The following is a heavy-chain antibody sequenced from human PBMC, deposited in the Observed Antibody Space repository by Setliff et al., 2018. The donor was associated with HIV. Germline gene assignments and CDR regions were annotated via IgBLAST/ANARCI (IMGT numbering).Heavy chain of an antibody. CDR3: ARGGDYYDSTGARAGFDF. CDR2: IYHNGIT. CDR1: GDSVTSRNW. Sequence: SETLSLTCAVSGDSVTSRNWWSWVRQAPGKGLDWIGEIYHNGITNYNPSLKSRLIMSLDKSKNELSLKLSSVTAADTAAYYCARGGDYYDSTGARAGFDFWGQGTMVTVSS. V-gene: IGHV4-4*02. J-gene: IGHJ3*01. D-gene: IGHD3-22*01.